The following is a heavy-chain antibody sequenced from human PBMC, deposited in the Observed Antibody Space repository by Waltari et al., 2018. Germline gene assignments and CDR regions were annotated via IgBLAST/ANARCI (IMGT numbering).Heavy chain of an antibody. CDR2: INTGNGNT. J-gene: IGHJ4*02. Sequence: QVQLVQSGAEVKKPGASLQVSCKASGYTFNNFAMNWVRQAPGQRPEWMGWINTGNGNTKYSQKFQGRVTFTRDTSANTAYMELSSLRSEDTAVYYCARSSYGYHFDYWGQGTLVTVSS. D-gene: IGHD3-16*01. CDR3: ARSSYGYHFDY. V-gene: IGHV1-3*04. CDR1: GYTFNNFA.